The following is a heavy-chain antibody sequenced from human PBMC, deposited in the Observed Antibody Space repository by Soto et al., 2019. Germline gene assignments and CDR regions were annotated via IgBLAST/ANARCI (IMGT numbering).Heavy chain of an antibody. J-gene: IGHJ5*02. D-gene: IGHD5-12*01. CDR2: VSCGIART. Sequence: AASVFNFNHHSISWIRWAPVKRLEWVSAVSCGIARTYYADVVKGRFIVYRDDLKKTIYLQMKNMRAEDSDIYFCAESGGYSFNYMGDWLETWGQGTLV. CDR3: AESGGYSFNYMGDWLET. V-gene: IGHV3-23*01. CDR1: VFNFNHHS.